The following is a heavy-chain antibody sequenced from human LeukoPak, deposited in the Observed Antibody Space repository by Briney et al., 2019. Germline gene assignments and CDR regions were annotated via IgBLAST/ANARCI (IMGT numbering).Heavy chain of an antibody. CDR3: ARGAPVTNFDY. CDR2: NYYSGST. V-gene: IGHV4-59*07. Sequence: SDTLSLTCTVSGGSISFYYWSWIRQPTGKALECIGYNYYSGSTNYNPPLKSRVTISVDTSKNQFSLKLSSVTAADTAVYYCARGAPVTNFDYWGQGTLVTVSS. CDR1: GGSISFYY. J-gene: IGHJ4*02. D-gene: IGHD4-17*01.